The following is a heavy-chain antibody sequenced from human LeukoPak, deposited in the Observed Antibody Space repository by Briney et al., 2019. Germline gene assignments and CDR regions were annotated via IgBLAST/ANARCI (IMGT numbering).Heavy chain of an antibody. CDR2: ISSSSSYI. D-gene: IGHD1-26*01. J-gene: IGHJ6*02. CDR3: ASAGATDYYYGMDV. Sequence: GGSLRLSCAASGFTFSSYSMNWVRQAPEKGLEWVSSISSSSSYIHYADSVKGRFTISRDNAKNSLYLQMNSLRAEDTAVYYCASAGATDYYYGMDVWGHGTTVTVSS. V-gene: IGHV3-21*01. CDR1: GFTFSSYS.